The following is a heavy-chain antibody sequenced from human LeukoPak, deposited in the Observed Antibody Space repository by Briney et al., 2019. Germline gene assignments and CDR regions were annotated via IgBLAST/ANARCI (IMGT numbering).Heavy chain of an antibody. V-gene: IGHV4-34*01. Sequence: SETLSLTCAVYGGSFSGYYWSWIRQPPGKGLEWIGEINHSGSTNYNPSLKSRVTISVDTSKNPFSLKLSSVTAADTAVYYCARGSPIVVATSFDYWGQGTLVTVSS. D-gene: IGHD3-22*01. CDR1: GGSFSGYY. J-gene: IGHJ4*02. CDR3: ARGSPIVVATSFDY. CDR2: INHSGST.